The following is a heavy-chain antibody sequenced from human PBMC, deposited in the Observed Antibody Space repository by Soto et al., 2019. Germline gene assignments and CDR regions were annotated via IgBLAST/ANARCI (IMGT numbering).Heavy chain of an antibody. V-gene: IGHV3-30*18. CDR2: ISYDGSNK. J-gene: IGHJ5*02. CDR1: GFTFSSYG. CDR3: AKARSIGQQLVWDNWFDP. D-gene: IGHD6-13*01. Sequence: QVQLVESGGGVVQPGRSLRLSCAASGFTFSSYGMHWVRQAPGKGLEWVAVISYDGSNKYYADSVKGRFTISRDNSKNTLYLQMNSRRAEDTAVYYCAKARSIGQQLVWDNWFDPWGQGTLVTVSS.